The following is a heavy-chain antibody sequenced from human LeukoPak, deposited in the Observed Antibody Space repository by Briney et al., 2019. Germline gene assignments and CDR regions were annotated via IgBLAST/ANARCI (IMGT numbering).Heavy chain of an antibody. CDR3: AKDSGYYDFWSGYP. V-gene: IGHV3-23*01. D-gene: IGHD3-3*01. Sequence: PGGSLSLSCAASGFTFSTYAMSWVRQAPGKGLEWVSAISGSGDSTYYADSVKGRFTISRDNSENTLYLQMNSLRAEDTAVYYCAKDSGYYDFWSGYPWGQGTLVTVSS. J-gene: IGHJ5*02. CDR2: ISGSGDST. CDR1: GFTFSTYA.